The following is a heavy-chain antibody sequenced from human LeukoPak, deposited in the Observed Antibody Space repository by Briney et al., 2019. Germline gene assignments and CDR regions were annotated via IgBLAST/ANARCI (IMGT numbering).Heavy chain of an antibody. CDR3: AKDGLRYFDWLAFS. CDR2: ISGSGGST. Sequence: GGSLRLSCAASGFTFSSYAMSWVRQAPGKELEWVSAISGSGGSTYYADSVKGRFTISRDNSKNTLYLQMNSLRAEDTAVYYCAKDGLRYFDWLAFSWGQGTLVTVSS. V-gene: IGHV3-23*01. CDR1: GFTFSSYA. J-gene: IGHJ4*02. D-gene: IGHD3-9*01.